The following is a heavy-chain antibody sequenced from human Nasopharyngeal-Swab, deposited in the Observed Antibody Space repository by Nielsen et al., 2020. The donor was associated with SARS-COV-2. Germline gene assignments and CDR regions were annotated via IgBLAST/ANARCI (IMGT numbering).Heavy chain of an antibody. V-gene: IGHV3-9*01. Sequence: VRQAPGKGLEWVSGISWNSGSIGYADSVKGRFTISRDNAKNSLYLQMNSLRAEDTALYYCAEVSRYCSGGSCVMGAFDIWGQGTMVTVSS. J-gene: IGHJ3*02. CDR2: ISWNSGSI. CDR3: AEVSRYCSGGSCVMGAFDI. D-gene: IGHD2-15*01.